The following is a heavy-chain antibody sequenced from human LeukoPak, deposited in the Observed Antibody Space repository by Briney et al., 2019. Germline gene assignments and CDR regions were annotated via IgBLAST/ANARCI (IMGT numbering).Heavy chain of an antibody. V-gene: IGHV4-59*08. CDR2: IYYSGST. CDR1: GGAITGYY. J-gene: IGHJ6*02. CDR3: ARLVGDDYAGTVGVYYYYGMDV. D-gene: IGHD3-16*01. Sequence: SETLSLTCTVSGGAITGYYWSWIRQPPGKGLEWIGYIYYSGSTNYNPSLKSRVTMSVDTSKNQFSLKLSSVTAADTAVYYCARLVGDDYAGTVGVYYYYGMDVWGQGTTVTVSS.